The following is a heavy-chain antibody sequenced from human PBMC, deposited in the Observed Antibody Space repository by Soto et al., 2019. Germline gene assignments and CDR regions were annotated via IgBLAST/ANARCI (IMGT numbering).Heavy chain of an antibody. CDR1: GFTFRSYG. Sequence: GGSLRLSCEASGFTFRSYGMSWVRQAPGKGLEWVAVLWFDGSNKFYADSVKGRFTISRDNSKNTVSLQMNSLRDEDSAAYYCATTGPYWGQGTLVTVSS. J-gene: IGHJ4*02. V-gene: IGHV3-33*01. CDR3: ATTGPY. CDR2: LWFDGSNK.